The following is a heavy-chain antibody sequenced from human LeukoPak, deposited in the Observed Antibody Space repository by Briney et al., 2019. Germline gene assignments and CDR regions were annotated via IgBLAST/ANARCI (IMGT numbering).Heavy chain of an antibody. Sequence: SETLSLTCTVSGGSISSGGYYWSWIRQPPGKGLEWIGSIYYSGSTYYNPSLKSRVTISVDTSKNQFSLKLSSVTAADTAVYYCAREVVAMIVVVTPFFDYWGQGTLVTVSS. V-gene: IGHV4-39*07. CDR3: AREVVAMIVVVTPFFDY. D-gene: IGHD3-22*01. CDR1: GGSISSGGYY. CDR2: IYYSGST. J-gene: IGHJ4*02.